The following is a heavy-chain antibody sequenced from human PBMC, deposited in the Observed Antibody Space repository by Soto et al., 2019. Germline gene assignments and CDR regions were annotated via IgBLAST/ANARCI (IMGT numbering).Heavy chain of an antibody. Sequence: SLRLSCAAFGFTFHDYAMHWVRQAPGKGLEGVSGMSWNSVNIGYADSVKGRFTISRDNVKNSLYLQMNSLRAEDTALYYCAKDLYSNYGDAFDIWGQGTLVTVSS. V-gene: IGHV3-9*01. CDR1: GFTFHDYA. CDR3: AKDLYSNYGDAFDI. CDR2: MSWNSVNI. J-gene: IGHJ3*02. D-gene: IGHD4-4*01.